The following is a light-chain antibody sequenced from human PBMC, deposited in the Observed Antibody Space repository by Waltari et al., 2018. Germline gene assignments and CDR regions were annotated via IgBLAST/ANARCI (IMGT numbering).Light chain of an antibody. V-gene: IGKV1-9*01. J-gene: IGKJ1*01. CDR1: QGISNY. Sequence: IQLTQSPSSLSASVADRITITCRASQGISNYLAWYQQKSGTAPKLLIYAASTLQSGVPSRFSGSGSGTDFTLTISSLQPEDFASYYCQQLNSYQWTFGQGTKVEIK. CDR3: QQLNSYQWT. CDR2: AAS.